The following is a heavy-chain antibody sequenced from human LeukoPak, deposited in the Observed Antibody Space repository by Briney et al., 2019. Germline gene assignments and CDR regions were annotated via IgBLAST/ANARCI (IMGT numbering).Heavy chain of an antibody. CDR3: AREPEINYYDSSGYYI. Sequence: SETLSLTCAVYGGSFSGYYWSWIRQPPGKGLEWIGEINHSGSTNYNPSLKSRVTISVDTSKNQFSLKLSSVTAADTAVYYCAREPEINYYDSSGYYIWGQGTLVTVSS. CDR1: GGSFSGYY. D-gene: IGHD3-22*01. CDR2: INHSGST. V-gene: IGHV4-34*01. J-gene: IGHJ4*02.